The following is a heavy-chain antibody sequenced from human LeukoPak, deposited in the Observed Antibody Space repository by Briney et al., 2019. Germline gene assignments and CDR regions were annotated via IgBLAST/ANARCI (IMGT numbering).Heavy chain of an antibody. Sequence: ASVKVSCKASGYTFIGYYMHWVRQAPGQGLEWMGWINPNSGGTNYAQKFQGRVTMTRDTSISTAYMELSRLRSDDTAVYYCAREEGWNDLDYFDYWGQGTLVTVSS. V-gene: IGHV1-2*02. CDR1: GYTFIGYY. CDR3: AREEGWNDLDYFDY. D-gene: IGHD1-1*01. CDR2: INPNSGGT. J-gene: IGHJ4*02.